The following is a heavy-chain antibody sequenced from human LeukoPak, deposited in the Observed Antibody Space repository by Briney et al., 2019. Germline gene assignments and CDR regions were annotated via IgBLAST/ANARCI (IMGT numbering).Heavy chain of an antibody. CDR1: GDSISSYW. J-gene: IGHJ5*02. Sequence: SETLSLTCTVSGDSISSYWWNWIRQPPGKGLEWIGHIHYSGSTKYNPSLKSRVTISVDTSKNQFSLKLSSVTAADTALYYCARRPEYNRPFDAWGQGTLVTVSS. CDR3: ARRPEYNRPFDA. CDR2: IHYSGST. D-gene: IGHD2/OR15-2a*01. V-gene: IGHV4-59*08.